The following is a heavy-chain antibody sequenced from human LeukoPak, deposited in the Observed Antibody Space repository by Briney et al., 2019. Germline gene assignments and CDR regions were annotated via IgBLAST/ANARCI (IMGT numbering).Heavy chain of an antibody. CDR2: IYYSGSS. D-gene: IGHD2-2*02. CDR1: VGSISSSSYY. V-gene: IGHV4-39*07. CDR3: ARESSPYCSSTSCYIWYFDL. Sequence: PSETLSLTCTVSVGSISSSSYYWGWIRQPPGKGLEWIASIYYSGSSYYNPSLKSRVTISVDTSKNQFSLKLSSMTAADTAVYYCARESSPYCSSTSCYIWYFDLWGRGTLVTVSS. J-gene: IGHJ2*01.